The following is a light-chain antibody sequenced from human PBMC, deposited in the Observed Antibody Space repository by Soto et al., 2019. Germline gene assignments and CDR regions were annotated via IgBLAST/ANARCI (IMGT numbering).Light chain of an antibody. Sequence: DIQMTQSPSTLSASVGDRVTITCRASEGIGRWLAWYQQKPGKAPKVLIYQASNLDGGAPSRFSGSGSGTEFTLTINSLQPDDFATYYCLQYNSYATFGQGTKVE. CDR2: QAS. CDR3: LQYNSYAT. J-gene: IGKJ1*01. V-gene: IGKV1-5*03. CDR1: EGIGRW.